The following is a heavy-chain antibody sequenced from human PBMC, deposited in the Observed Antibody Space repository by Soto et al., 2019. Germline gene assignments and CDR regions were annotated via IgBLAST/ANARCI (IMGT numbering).Heavy chain of an antibody. CDR3: ARMDRRAAPLVYYYYYSGMDV. Sequence: SVKVSCKASGGTFSSYAISWVRQAPGQGLEWMGGIIPIFGTANYAQKFQGRVTITADESTSTAYMELSSLRSEDTAVYYCARMDRRAAPLVYYYYYSGMDVWGQGTRVTVPS. CDR1: GGTFSSYA. V-gene: IGHV1-69*13. J-gene: IGHJ6*02. CDR2: IIPIFGTA. D-gene: IGHD2-2*01.